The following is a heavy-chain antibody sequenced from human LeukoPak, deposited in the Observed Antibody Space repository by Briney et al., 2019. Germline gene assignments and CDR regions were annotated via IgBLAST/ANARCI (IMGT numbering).Heavy chain of an antibody. CDR2: INHSGGT. CDR1: GGAFSGYY. Sequence: TSETLSLTCAVYGGAFSGYYWSWIRQPPGKGLEWIGGINHSGGTTYNPTLKSRVTISVDTSKNQFSLKLSSVTAADTAVYYCARGRLPEWVYSSITQNYSRAFDIWGQGTMATVSS. D-gene: IGHD6-19*01. CDR3: ARGRLPEWVYSSITQNYSRAFDI. J-gene: IGHJ3*02. V-gene: IGHV4-34*01.